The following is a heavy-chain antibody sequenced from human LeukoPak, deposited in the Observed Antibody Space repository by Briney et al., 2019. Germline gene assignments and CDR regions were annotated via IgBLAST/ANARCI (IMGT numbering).Heavy chain of an antibody. CDR1: GYTFTGYY. CDR2: INPNSGGT. J-gene: IGHJ5*02. V-gene: IGHV1-2*02. CDR3: ARERRRTVAAAGTKWFDP. D-gene: IGHD6-13*01. Sequence: GASVKVSCKASGYTFTGYYMHWVRQAPGQGLEWMGWINPNSGGTNYAQKFQGRVTMTRDTSISTAYMELSRLRSDDTAVYYCARERRRTVAAAGTKWFDPWGQGTLVTVSS.